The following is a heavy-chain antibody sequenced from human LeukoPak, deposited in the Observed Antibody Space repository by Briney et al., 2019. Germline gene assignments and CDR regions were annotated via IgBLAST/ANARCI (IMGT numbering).Heavy chain of an antibody. J-gene: IGHJ4*02. CDR1: GGSFSGYY. CDR2: INHSGST. Sequence: SETLSLICAVYGGSFSGYYWSWIRQPPGKGLEWIGEINHSGSTNYNPSLKSRVTISVDTSKNQFSLKLSSVTAADTAVYYCARSRRFGYWGQGALVTVSS. D-gene: IGHD3-16*01. V-gene: IGHV4-34*01. CDR3: ARSRRFGY.